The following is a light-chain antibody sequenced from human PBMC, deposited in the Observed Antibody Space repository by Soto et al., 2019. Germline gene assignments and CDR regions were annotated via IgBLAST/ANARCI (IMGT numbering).Light chain of an antibody. CDR3: QQPTSFPVS. CDR2: APS. V-gene: IGKV1-12*01. J-gene: IGKJ4*01. Sequence: IQMTQSPSSVSATVGDRVTITCRPSQGISSWLAWYQQKPGKAPKLLIYAPSSLQSGVPSRFGGSGSGTQLTLTSSGLQSEDFATYYCQQPTSFPVSFGGGPRVDIK. CDR1: QGISSW.